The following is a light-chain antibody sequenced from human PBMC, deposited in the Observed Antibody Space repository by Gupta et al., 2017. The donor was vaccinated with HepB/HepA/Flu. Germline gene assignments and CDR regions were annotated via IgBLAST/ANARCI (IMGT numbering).Light chain of an antibody. V-gene: IGKV3-11*01. CDR2: NPS. CDR1: QRVSSY. CDR3: QQCSNWPRT. J-gene: IGKJ1*01. Sequence: EIVLTQSPATLSLSPGEIATLSCRASQRVSSYLAWYQQTPGQAPRLLIYNPSNRATGLPARFRGSGSWTAFTLTISSLEPKAFALYYCQQCSNWPRTFGQGTKVEIK.